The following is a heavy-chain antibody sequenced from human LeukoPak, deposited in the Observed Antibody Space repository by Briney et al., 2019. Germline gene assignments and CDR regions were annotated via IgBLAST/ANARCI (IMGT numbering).Heavy chain of an antibody. CDR1: GYTFTGYY. Sequence: ASVKVSCKASGYTFTGYYMHWVRQAPGQGLEWMGWINTNTGNPTYAQGFTGRFVFSLDTSVSTAYLQISSLKAEDTAVYYCARDPAPYNWNYAPPDYWGQGTLVTVSS. CDR3: ARDPAPYNWNYAPPDY. V-gene: IGHV7-4-1*02. D-gene: IGHD1-7*01. CDR2: INTNTGNP. J-gene: IGHJ4*02.